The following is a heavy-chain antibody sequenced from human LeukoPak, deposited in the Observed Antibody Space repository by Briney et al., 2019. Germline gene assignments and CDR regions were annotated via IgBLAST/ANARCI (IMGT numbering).Heavy chain of an antibody. V-gene: IGHV1-18*01. D-gene: IGHD3-22*01. CDR1: GYTFTSYG. J-gene: IGHJ3*02. CDR2: ISAYNGNT. Sequence: GASVRVSCKASGYTFTSYGISWVRQAPGQGLEWMGWISAYNGNTNYAQKLQGRVTMTTDTSTRTAYMELRSLRSDDTAVYYCHSSGYPDAFDIWGQGTMVTVSS. CDR3: HSSGYPDAFDI.